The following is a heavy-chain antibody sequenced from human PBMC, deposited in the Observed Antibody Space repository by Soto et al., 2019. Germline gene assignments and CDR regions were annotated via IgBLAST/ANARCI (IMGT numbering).Heavy chain of an antibody. CDR3: AIHRGARITGRHYLP. D-gene: IGHD3-16*01. CDR1: RGSLNRGDYS. J-gene: IGHJ5*02. CDR2: ISYSGST. V-gene: IGHV4-30-4*01. Sequence: SETLSLTCTVSRGSLNRGDYSCRWISNTPGNGLEWIGYISYSGSTYYNPPLKSRCTMSLETSKYYFSLKLISVTTAAMSLYYCAIHRGARITGRHYLPCGQATLVPVSS.